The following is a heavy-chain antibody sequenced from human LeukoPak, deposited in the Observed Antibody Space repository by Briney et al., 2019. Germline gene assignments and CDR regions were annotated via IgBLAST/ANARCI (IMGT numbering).Heavy chain of an antibody. J-gene: IGHJ4*02. D-gene: IGHD1-20*01. V-gene: IGHV4-39*01. CDR1: GGSISSSSYY. CDR2: IYYSGST. CDR3: ARQKVDGMFDY. Sequence: SETLSLTCTVSGGSISSSSYYWGWIRQPPGKGLEWIGSIYYSGSTYYNPSLKSRVTISVDTSKNQFSLKLSSVTAADTAVYYCARQKVDGMFDYWGQGTLVTVSS.